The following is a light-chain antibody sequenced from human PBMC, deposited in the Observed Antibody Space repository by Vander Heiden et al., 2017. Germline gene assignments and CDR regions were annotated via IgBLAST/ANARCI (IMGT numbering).Light chain of an antibody. Sequence: ENVLTQSPGTLSLSPGDRANLSCRASQSVSSSYLAWYQQKPGQAPSLLIYAASNRATGIPDRFSGSGSGTDFTLTISRLEPEDFAVYYCQQYGSSLLTFGGGTKVEIK. CDR1: QSVSSSY. CDR3: QQYGSSLLT. J-gene: IGKJ4*01. CDR2: AAS. V-gene: IGKV3-20*01.